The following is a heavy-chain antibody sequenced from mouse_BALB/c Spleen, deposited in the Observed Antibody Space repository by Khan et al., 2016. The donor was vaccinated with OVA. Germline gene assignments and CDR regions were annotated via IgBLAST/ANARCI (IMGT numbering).Heavy chain of an antibody. CDR2: VSTGGSYT. D-gene: IGHD1-1*01. Sequence: DVKLVESGGDLVKPGGSLKLSCAASGFTFSTYGMSWVRQAPDKRLEWVATVSTGGSYTYYPDSVKGRFTISRDYAKNTLYLQMSGLRSEDTAMFYCTRLAYYYDSEGFAYWGQGTLVTVSA. V-gene: IGHV5-6*02. CDR3: TRLAYYYDSEGFAY. CDR1: GFTFSTYG. J-gene: IGHJ3*01.